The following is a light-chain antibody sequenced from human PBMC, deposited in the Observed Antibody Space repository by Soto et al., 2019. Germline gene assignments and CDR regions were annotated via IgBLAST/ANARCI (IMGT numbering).Light chain of an antibody. CDR2: SSN. CDR3: KSYAGSNTYV. Sequence: QSVLTQPPSASTTPGQKVTISCSGSNANIGNNKVNWYQQLPGTAPKLLIYSSNQRPSGVPDRFSGSKSGNTASLTVSGLQAADEADYFCKSYAGSNTYVFGSGTKLTVL. V-gene: IGLV1-44*01. CDR1: NANIGNNK. J-gene: IGLJ1*01.